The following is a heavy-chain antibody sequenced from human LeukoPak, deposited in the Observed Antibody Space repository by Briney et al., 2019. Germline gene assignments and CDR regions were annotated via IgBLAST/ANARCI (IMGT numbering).Heavy chain of an antibody. Sequence: SETLSLTCTVSGGSVSSGSHYWSWIRQPPGKGLEWIGYISYSGSTNYNPSLNVRVTISVDTSKNQFSLKLSSVTAADTAVYYCARGHENVWGSYRHHFDYWGQGTLVTVSS. CDR3: ARGHENVWGSYRHHFDY. CDR2: ISYSGST. CDR1: GGSVSSGSHY. D-gene: IGHD3-16*02. J-gene: IGHJ4*02. V-gene: IGHV4-61*01.